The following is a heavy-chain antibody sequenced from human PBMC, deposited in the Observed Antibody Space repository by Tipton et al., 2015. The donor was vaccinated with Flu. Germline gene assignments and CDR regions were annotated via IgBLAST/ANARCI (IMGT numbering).Heavy chain of an antibody. V-gene: IGHV3-7*01. CDR2: IKQDGTDK. J-gene: IGHJ6*02. Sequence: SLRLSCAASGFTFTAHWMTWVRLTPVKGLEWLATIKQDGTDKYYVDSVKGRFTISRDNAGNTVFLNMKSLRVEDTGVYYCAREDYYGSGRPPNYRTYYGMDVWGQGTTVAVSS. D-gene: IGHD3-10*01. CDR3: AREDYYGSGRPPNYRTYYGMDV. CDR1: GFTFTAHW.